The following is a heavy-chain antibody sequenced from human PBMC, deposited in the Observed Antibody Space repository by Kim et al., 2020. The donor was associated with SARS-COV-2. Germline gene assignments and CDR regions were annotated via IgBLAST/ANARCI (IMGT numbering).Heavy chain of an antibody. CDR3: AKGVKVYAILCDGSFDY. V-gene: IGHV3-23*01. J-gene: IGHJ4*02. Sequence: VNGRFTISRDNSKNTLYLQMNSLRAEDTAVYYCAKGVKVYAILCDGSFDYWGQGTLVTVSS. D-gene: IGHD2-8*01.